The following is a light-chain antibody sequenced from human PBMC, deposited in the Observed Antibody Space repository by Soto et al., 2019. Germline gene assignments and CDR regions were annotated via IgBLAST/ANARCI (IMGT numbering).Light chain of an antibody. CDR2: AAS. V-gene: IGKV1-39*01. CDR3: QQSYSTPWT. Sequence: DIQMTQSPSSLSASVGDRVTITCRASQSISSYLNWYQQKPGKAPKLLIYAASSLQSGVPLRFSGSGSGTDFTLTISSLQPADFATYYCQQSYSTPWTFGQGTKVEIK. CDR1: QSISSY. J-gene: IGKJ1*01.